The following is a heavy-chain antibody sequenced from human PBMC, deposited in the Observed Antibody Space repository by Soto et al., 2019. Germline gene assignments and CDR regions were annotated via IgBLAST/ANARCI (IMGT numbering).Heavy chain of an antibody. CDR1: GFTFSSYW. Sequence: GGSLRLSCAASGFTFSSYWMHWVRQAPGKGLMWVSRIKFDGSNTDYADSVKGRFTISRDNAKNTLYLQMNSLRAEDTTLYYCARGVPNYYAMDVWGQGTTVTVSS. V-gene: IGHV3-74*01. J-gene: IGHJ6*02. CDR2: IKFDGSNT. CDR3: ARGVPNYYAMDV.